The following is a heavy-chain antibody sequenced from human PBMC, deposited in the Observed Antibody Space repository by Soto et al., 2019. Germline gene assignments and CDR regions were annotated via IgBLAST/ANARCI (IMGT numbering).Heavy chain of an antibody. V-gene: IGHV4-31*03. Sequence: SDPLSLTCTVSGVSISSGGYYWSWIRQHPGKGLEWIGYIYYSGSTYYNPSLKSRVTISVDTSKNQFSLKLSSVTAADTAVYYCATSYCGGDCYEDNPWFDPWGQGTLVTVSS. D-gene: IGHD2-21*02. CDR1: GVSISSGGYY. J-gene: IGHJ5*02. CDR2: IYYSGST. CDR3: ATSYCGGDCYEDNPWFDP.